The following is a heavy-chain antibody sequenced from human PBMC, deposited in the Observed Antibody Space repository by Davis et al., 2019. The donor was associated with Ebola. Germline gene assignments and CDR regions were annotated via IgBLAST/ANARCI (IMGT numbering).Heavy chain of an antibody. V-gene: IGHV3-23*01. CDR2: ISGSGGST. D-gene: IGHD3-3*01. Sequence: GESLKIPCTYSVITFSSYAMTWVRQAPGKGLEWVSAISGSGGSTYYADSVKGRFTISRDNSKKTLYLQMNSLRAEDTAVYYCAKSGLSFGVVKYHYGMDVWGKGTTVTVSS. J-gene: IGHJ6*04. CDR3: AKSGLSFGVVKYHYGMDV. CDR1: VITFSSYA.